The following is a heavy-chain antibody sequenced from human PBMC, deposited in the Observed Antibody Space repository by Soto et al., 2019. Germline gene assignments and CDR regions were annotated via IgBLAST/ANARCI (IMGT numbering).Heavy chain of an antibody. V-gene: IGHV3-23*01. D-gene: IGHD5-18*01. CDR3: AKVRIQQYYYYGMDV. CDR2: ISGSGGST. Sequence: WSLRLSCAASVFTFSAHTMTWVRQAPGKGLEWVSAISGSGGSTYYADSVKGRFTISRDNSKNTLYLQMNSLRAEDTAVYYCAKVRIQQYYYYGMDVWGQGTTVTVSS. J-gene: IGHJ6*02. CDR1: VFTFSAHT.